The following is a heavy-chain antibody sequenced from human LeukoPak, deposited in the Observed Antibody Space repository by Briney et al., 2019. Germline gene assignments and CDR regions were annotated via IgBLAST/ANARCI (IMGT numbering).Heavy chain of an antibody. CDR3: ARASGVKGRAFDV. V-gene: IGHV4-59*01. J-gene: IGHJ3*01. CDR2: ISDSGST. D-gene: IGHD3-10*01. CDR1: GGSIRGYF. Sequence: SEILSLTCIISGGSIRGYFWSWIRQPPGKGLEWIGYISDSGSTNYNASLKSRVTTSIDTSKNQFSLKLTSVTAADTAVYYCARASGVKGRAFDVWGQGTMVTVSS.